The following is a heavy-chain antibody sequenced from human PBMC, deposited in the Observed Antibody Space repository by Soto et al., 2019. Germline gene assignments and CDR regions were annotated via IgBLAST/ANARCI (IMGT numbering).Heavy chain of an antibody. Sequence: SETLSLTCTVSGGSISSYYWSWIRQPPGKGLEWIGYIYYSGSTNYNPSLKNRVTISVDTSKNQFSLKLSSVTAADTAVYYCAREGDIAPDNWFDPWGQGTLVTVSS. CDR2: IYYSGST. CDR1: GGSISSYY. J-gene: IGHJ5*02. D-gene: IGHD2-15*01. CDR3: AREGDIAPDNWFDP. V-gene: IGHV4-59*01.